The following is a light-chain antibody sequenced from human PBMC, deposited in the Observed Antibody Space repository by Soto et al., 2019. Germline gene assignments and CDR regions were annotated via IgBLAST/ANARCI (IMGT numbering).Light chain of an antibody. CDR2: DVS. V-gene: IGLV2-14*01. CDR1: TSDVGGYNY. Sequence: QSVLTQPASVSGSPGQSITISCTGTTSDVGGYNYVSWYQQHPGKAPKLMIYDVSDRPSGVSNRFSGSKSGNTASLTISGIQAEDEADYYCSSYTTGTTLVFGGGTKLTVL. J-gene: IGLJ3*02. CDR3: SSYTTGTTLV.